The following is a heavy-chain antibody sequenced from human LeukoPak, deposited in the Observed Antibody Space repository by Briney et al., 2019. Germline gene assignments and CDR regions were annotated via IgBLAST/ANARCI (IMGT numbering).Heavy chain of an antibody. CDR2: IRQDESER. J-gene: IGHJ4*02. Sequence: GGSLRLSCEGSGFSFSSYWMTWVRQLPGKGPEWVANIRQDESERYFADSVKGRFTISRDNAKKSLYLQMNSLRAEDTAVYYCARGKYDSSGYPLLGFDYWGQGTLVTVSS. CDR1: GFSFSSYW. D-gene: IGHD3-22*01. CDR3: ARGKYDSSGYPLLGFDY. V-gene: IGHV3-7*01.